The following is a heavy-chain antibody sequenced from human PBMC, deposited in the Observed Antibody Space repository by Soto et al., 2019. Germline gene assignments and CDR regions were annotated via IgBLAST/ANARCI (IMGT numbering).Heavy chain of an antibody. CDR2: MNPNSGNT. V-gene: IGHV1-8*01. J-gene: IGHJ6*03. Sequence: SVKVSCKASVYAITSYVINWVRQATGQGLEWMGWMNPNSGNTGYAQKFQGRVTMTRNTSISTAYMELSSLRSEDTAVYYCARGLEGYMAVWGKGTTVTVSS. CDR3: ARGLEGYMAV. CDR1: VYAITSYV.